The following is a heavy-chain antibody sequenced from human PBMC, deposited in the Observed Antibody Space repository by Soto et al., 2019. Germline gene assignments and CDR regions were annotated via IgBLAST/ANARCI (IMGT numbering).Heavy chain of an antibody. Sequence: ASVKVSCKASGYTFTGYYVHWVRQAPGQGLEWMGWVNPNSGDTYLAQRFQGRVTMNRDTSIGTAYMELRGLTSDDTAEYYCAKGGAIVAAGTRVYLYNAMDVWGQGTTVTVSS. CDR3: AKGGAIVAAGTRVYLYNAMDV. CDR2: VNPNSGDT. CDR1: GYTFTGYY. V-gene: IGHV1-2*02. J-gene: IGHJ6*02. D-gene: IGHD1-26*01.